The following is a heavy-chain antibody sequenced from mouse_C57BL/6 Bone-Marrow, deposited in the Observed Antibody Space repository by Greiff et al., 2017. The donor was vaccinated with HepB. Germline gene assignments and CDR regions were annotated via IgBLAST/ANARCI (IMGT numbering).Heavy chain of an antibody. D-gene: IGHD1-1*01. CDR1: GFTFSDYG. CDR3: ANITTVGDDYAMDY. V-gene: IGHV5-17*01. Sequence: EVQVVESGGGLVKPGGSLKLSCAASGFTFSDYGMHWVRQAPEKGLEWVAYISSGSSTIYYADTVKGRFTISRDNAKNTLFLQMTSLRSEDTAMYYCANITTVGDDYAMDYWGQGTSVTVSS. CDR2: ISSGSSTI. J-gene: IGHJ4*01.